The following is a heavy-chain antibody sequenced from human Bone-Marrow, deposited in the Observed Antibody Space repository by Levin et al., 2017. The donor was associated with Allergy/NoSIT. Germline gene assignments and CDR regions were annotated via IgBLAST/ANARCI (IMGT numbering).Heavy chain of an antibody. CDR2: IIPIFGTA. CDR1: GGTFSSYA. V-gene: IGHV1-69*13. CDR3: AREDHYYDRTYLNTPDAFDI. J-gene: IGHJ3*02. D-gene: IGHD3-22*01. Sequence: SVKVSCKASGGTFSSYAISWVRQAPGQGLEWMGGIIPIFGTANYAQKFQGRVTITADESTSTAYMELSSLRSEDTAVYYCAREDHYYDRTYLNTPDAFDIWGQGTMVTVSS.